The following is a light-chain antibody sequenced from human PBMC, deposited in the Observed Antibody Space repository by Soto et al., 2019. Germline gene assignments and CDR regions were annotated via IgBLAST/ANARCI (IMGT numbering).Light chain of an antibody. V-gene: IGLV2-23*02. CDR2: EVT. J-gene: IGLJ1*01. CDR1: SSDVGTYNL. Sequence: QSALTQPASVSGSPGQSITISCTGTSSDVGTYNLVSWYQQHPGKAPKLMICEVTKRPSGVSNRFSGSKSGNTASLTISGLQAEDEADYYCCSYEGTGTYVFGTGTKVTVL. CDR3: CSYEGTGTYV.